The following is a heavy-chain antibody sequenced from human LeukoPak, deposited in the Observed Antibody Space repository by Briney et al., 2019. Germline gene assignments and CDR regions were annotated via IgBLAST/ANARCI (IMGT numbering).Heavy chain of an antibody. V-gene: IGHV3-30-3*01. Sequence: GRSLRLSCAASGFTFSRFPMHWVRQAPGKGLEWVALISSDGSDKKYADSVKGRFTMSRDNSKNTLYLQMRSLRVEDTAVYYCARDYPADHWGQGTLVTVSS. CDR3: ARDYPADH. CDR2: ISSDGSDK. J-gene: IGHJ4*02. CDR1: GFTFSRFP.